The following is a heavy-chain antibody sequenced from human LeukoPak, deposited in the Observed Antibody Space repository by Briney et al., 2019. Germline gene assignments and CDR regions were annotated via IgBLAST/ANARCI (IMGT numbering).Heavy chain of an antibody. CDR1: GGTFSSYA. J-gene: IGHJ6*02. CDR3: ARNDAAAFSDYYGMDV. CDR2: IIPIFGTA. Sequence: ASVKVSCKASGGTFSSYAIGWVRQAPGQGLEWMGGIIPIFGTANYALKFQGRVTITADESTSTAYMELSSLRSEDTAVYYCARNDAAAFSDYYGMDVWGQGTTVTVSS. V-gene: IGHV1-69*13. D-gene: IGHD6-13*01.